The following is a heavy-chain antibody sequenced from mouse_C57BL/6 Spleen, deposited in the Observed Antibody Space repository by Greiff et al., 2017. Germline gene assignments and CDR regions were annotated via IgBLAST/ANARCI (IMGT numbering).Heavy chain of an antibody. Sequence: EVQGVESGEGLVKPGGSLKLSCAASGFTFSSYAMSWVRQTPEQRLEWVAYISSGGDYIYYADTVKGRFTISRDNARNTLYLQMSSLKSEDTAMYYCTRGNCAPGFAYWGQGTLVTVSA. J-gene: IGHJ3*01. CDR2: ISSGGDYI. D-gene: IGHD4-1*01. V-gene: IGHV5-9-1*02. CDR1: GFTFSSYA. CDR3: TRGNCAPGFAY.